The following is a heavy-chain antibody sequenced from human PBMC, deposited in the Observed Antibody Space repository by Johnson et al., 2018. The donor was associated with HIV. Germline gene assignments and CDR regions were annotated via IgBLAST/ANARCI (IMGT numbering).Heavy chain of an antibody. V-gene: IGHV3-30*04. CDR2: ISYDGSNK. CDR3: AREEGTDILTRGDAFDI. J-gene: IGHJ3*02. D-gene: IGHD3-9*01. Sequence: VQLVESGGGLIQPGGSLRLSCAASGFTFSSYAMHWVRQAPGKGLEWVAVISYDGSNKYYADSVKGRFTMSRDNAKKSLYLQMNSLRAEDTAVYYCAREEGTDILTRGDAFDIWGQGTMVTVSS. CDR1: GFTFSSYA.